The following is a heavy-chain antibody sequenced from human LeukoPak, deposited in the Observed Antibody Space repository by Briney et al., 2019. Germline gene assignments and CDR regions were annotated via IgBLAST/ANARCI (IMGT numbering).Heavy chain of an antibody. CDR1: GGSFSGYY. V-gene: IGHV4-34*01. CDR3: ARGGPIFGVVIG. D-gene: IGHD3-3*02. Sequence: SETLSLTCAVYGGSFSGYYWSWIRQPPGKGLEWIGEINHSGSTNYNPSLESRVTISVDTSKNQFSLKLSSVTAADTAVYYCARGGPIFGVVIGWGQGTLVTVSS. J-gene: IGHJ4*02. CDR2: INHSGST.